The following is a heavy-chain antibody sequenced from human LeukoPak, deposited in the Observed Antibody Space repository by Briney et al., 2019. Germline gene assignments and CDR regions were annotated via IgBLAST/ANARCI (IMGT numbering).Heavy chain of an antibody. V-gene: IGHV3-48*04. CDR3: ARGGSSVSF. D-gene: IGHD6-19*01. CDR1: GFSFSSYS. J-gene: IGHJ4*02. Sequence: GSLRLSCAASGFSFSSYSMNWVRQAPGKGLEWVSYISGGSSTIYYADSVKGRFTFSRDNAKNSLYLQMDRLRVEDTAVYYCARGGSSVSFWGQGTLVTVSS. CDR2: ISGGSSTI.